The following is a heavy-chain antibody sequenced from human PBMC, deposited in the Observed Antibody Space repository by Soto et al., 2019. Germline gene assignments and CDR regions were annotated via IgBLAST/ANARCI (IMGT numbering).Heavy chain of an antibody. J-gene: IGHJ6*02. CDR3: ARDRYCSSTSCFRVDYYGMDV. V-gene: IGHV4-4*07. Sequence: SETLSLTCTVSVGSISSYYWSLIRQPAGKGLEWIGRIYTSASTNYNPSLKIRVTMSVDTSKNQFSLKLSSVTAADTAVYYCARDRYCSSTSCFRVDYYGMDVWGQGTTVTVSS. CDR2: IYTSAST. D-gene: IGHD2-2*01. CDR1: VGSISSYY.